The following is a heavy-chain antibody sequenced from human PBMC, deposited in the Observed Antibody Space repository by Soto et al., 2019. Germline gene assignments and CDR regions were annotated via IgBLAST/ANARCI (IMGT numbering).Heavy chain of an antibody. V-gene: IGHV4-31*03. D-gene: IGHD3-10*01. CDR1: GGSISSGGYY. CDR3: AKDRVRGVIDY. J-gene: IGHJ4*02. Sequence: QVQLQESGPGLVKPSQTLSLTCTVSGGSISSGGYYWSWIRQHPGKGLEWIGYIYYSGSTYYNPSLKCRVTRSVDTSKSLFSLKPSSVTAADTAVDDCAKDRVRGVIDYWGQRTLVTVSS. CDR2: IYYSGST.